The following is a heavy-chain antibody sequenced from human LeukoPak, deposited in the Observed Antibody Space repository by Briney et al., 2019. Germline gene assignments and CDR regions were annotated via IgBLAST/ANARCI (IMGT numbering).Heavy chain of an antibody. CDR1: GGSISSSSYY. CDR3: ARLHPYYFDY. J-gene: IGHJ4*02. V-gene: IGHV4-39*01. CDR2: IYYSGST. Sequence: SETLSLTCTVSGGSISSSSYYWGWIRQPPGKGLEWIGSIYYSGSTYYNPSLKSRVTISVDTSKNQFSLKLSSVTAADTAVYYCARLHPYYFDYWGQGTLVTASS.